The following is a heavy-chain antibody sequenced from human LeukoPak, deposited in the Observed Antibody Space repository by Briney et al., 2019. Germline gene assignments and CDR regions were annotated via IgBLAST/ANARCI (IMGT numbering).Heavy chain of an antibody. Sequence: SENLSLTCTVSGGSISNHYWSWIRQPPGKGLEWIGYIYYSGSTNYNPSLKSRVTISVDTSKNQFSLKLSSVTAADTAVYYCARGLGGASYYMDVWGKGTTVTVSS. J-gene: IGHJ6*03. CDR1: GGSISNHY. D-gene: IGHD3-16*01. CDR2: IYYSGST. CDR3: ARGLGGASYYMDV. V-gene: IGHV4-59*11.